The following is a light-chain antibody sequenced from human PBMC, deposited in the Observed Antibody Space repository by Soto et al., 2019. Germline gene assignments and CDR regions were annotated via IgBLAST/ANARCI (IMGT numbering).Light chain of an antibody. CDR2: EVT. J-gene: IGLJ1*01. V-gene: IGLV2-14*01. Sequence: QSVLTQPASVSGSPGQSIAISCTGTRSDVGAYNYVSWYQQHPGKAPKLMISEVTNRPSGVSDRFSGSKSGNTASLTISGLHAEDAADYYCSSFTGRFTFVFGTGTKGTVL. CDR1: RSDVGAYNY. CDR3: SSFTGRFTFV.